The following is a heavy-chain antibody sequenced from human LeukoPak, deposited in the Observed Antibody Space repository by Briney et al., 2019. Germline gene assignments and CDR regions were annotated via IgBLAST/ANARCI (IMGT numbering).Heavy chain of an antibody. CDR3: ARGVVVPAAMYHDAFDI. D-gene: IGHD2-2*01. V-gene: IGHV1-69*06. Sequence: VASVKVSCKASGGTFSSYAISWVRQAPGQGLEWMGRIIPIFGTANYAQKFQGRVTITADKSTSTAYTELSSLRSEDTAVYYCARGVVVPAAMYHDAFDIWGQGTMVTVSS. CDR2: IIPIFGTA. CDR1: GGTFSSYA. J-gene: IGHJ3*02.